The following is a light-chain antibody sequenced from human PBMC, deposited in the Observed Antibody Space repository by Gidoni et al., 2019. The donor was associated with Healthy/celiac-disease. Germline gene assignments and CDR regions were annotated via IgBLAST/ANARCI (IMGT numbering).Light chain of an antibody. V-gene: IGLV3-21*02. J-gene: IGLJ2*01. CDR2: DDS. CDR3: QVWDSSSDHTV. Sequence: SYVLTQPPSVSVAPGQTARITCGGNNIGSKSVHWYQQKPGQAPVLVVYDDSARPSGIPERFSGSNSGNTATLTISRVEAGDEADYYCQVWDSSSDHTVFGGGTKLTVL. CDR1: NIGSKS.